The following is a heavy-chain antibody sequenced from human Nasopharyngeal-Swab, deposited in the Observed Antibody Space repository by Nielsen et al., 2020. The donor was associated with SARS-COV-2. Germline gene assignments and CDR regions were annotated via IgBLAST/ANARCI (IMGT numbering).Heavy chain of an antibody. Sequence: GESLKISCAASGFTFSDYYMSWIRQAPGKGLEWVSYISSSSSYTNYADSVKGRFTISRDNAKNSLYLQMSSLRAEDTAVYYCARVENTYYYDSSGVNDYWGQGTLVTVSS. V-gene: IGHV3-11*06. CDR1: GFTFSDYY. CDR2: ISSSSSYT. D-gene: IGHD3-22*01. CDR3: ARVENTYYYDSSGVNDY. J-gene: IGHJ4*02.